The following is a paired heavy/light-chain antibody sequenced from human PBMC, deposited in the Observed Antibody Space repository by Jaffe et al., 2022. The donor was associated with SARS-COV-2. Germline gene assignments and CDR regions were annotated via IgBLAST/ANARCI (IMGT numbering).Light chain of an antibody. CDR1: QGIGNS. CDR3: QQYDSYPIT. CDR2: ATS. V-gene: IGKV1-16*02. Sequence: DIQMTQSPSSLSASVGDRVTITCRASQGIGNSLAWFQQKPGKAPKSLIYATSNLQSGVPSKFSGSGSGTDFILTIRSLQPEDFATYYCQQYDSYPITFGQGTRLEIK. J-gene: IGKJ5*01.
Heavy chain of an antibody. D-gene: IGHD3-22*01. CDR3: TRLNHYYDSSGYHEYFQQ. CDR1: GYIFTNSG. CDR2: ISSYNGNT. V-gene: IGHV1-18*01. J-gene: IGHJ1*01. Sequence: QVQLVQSGAEVKKPGASVKVSCKASGYIFTNSGISWLRQAPGQGLEWMGWISSYNGNTDYEHKFQGRVTMTTDTSTSTAYMELRSLRSDDTAVYYCTRLNHYYDSSGYHEYFQQWGQGTLVTVSS.